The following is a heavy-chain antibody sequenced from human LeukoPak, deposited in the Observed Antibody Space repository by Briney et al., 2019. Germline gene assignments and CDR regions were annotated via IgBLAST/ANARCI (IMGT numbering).Heavy chain of an antibody. V-gene: IGHV4-59*01. D-gene: IGHD1-14*01. J-gene: IGHJ6*03. Sequence: SETPSLTCTVSGVSISSYYWSWIRQPPGKGLEWIGYIYYSGSTNYNPSLKSRVTISVDTSKNQFSLKLSSVTAADTAVYYCTSGTLSYYYMDVWGKGTTVTISS. CDR1: GVSISSYY. CDR3: TSGTLSYYYMDV. CDR2: IYYSGST.